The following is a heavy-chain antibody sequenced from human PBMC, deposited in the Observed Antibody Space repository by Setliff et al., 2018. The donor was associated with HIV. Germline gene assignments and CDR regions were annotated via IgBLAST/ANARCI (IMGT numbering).Heavy chain of an antibody. Sequence: SETLSLTCSVSGHSNSGYYWGWIRQPAGRGLEWVGRIHTSGNTNYNPSLRGRVTMSVDMSKNQFSLKLTSVSAEDTAVYYCARDRIEFVAEDPHDVFDIWGRGTLVTVSS. CDR1: GHSNSGYY. V-gene: IGHV4-4*07. CDR3: ARDRIEFVAEDPHDVFDI. J-gene: IGHJ3*02. CDR2: IHTSGNT. D-gene: IGHD5-12*01.